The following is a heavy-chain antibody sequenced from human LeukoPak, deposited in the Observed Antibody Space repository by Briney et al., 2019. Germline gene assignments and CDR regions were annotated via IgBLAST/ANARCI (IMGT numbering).Heavy chain of an antibody. Sequence: GGSLRLSCAASGFTFSSCGMHWVRQAPGKGLEGVAFIRYDGSNKYYADSVKGRFTISRDNSKNTLYLQMNSLRAEDTAVYYCAKDSSGWSGLVAFDIWGQGTMVTVSS. CDR3: AKDSSGWSGLVAFDI. CDR2: IRYDGSNK. CDR1: GFTFSSCG. V-gene: IGHV3-30*02. J-gene: IGHJ3*02. D-gene: IGHD6-19*01.